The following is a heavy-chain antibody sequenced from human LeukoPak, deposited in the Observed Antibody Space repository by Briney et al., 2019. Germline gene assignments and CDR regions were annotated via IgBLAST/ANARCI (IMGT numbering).Heavy chain of an antibody. CDR2: ISSNGGST. CDR1: GFTFRNSA. V-gene: IGHV3-64*01. CDR3: ARWYNSLDV. Sequence: PGGSLRLSCAASGFTFRNSAMHWVRQAPGKGLEYVSGISSNGGSTYYANAVKGRFTISRDNSKNTVYLQMGSLKPEDMAVYYCARWYNSLDVWSQGTTVTVSS. D-gene: IGHD1-1*01. J-gene: IGHJ6*02.